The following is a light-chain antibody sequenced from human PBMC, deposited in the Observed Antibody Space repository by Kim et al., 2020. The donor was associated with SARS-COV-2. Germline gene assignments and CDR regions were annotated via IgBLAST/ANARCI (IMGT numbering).Light chain of an antibody. CDR2: GKN. V-gene: IGLV3-19*01. CDR3: NSRDNNDYVL. CDR1: SLRSYY. J-gene: IGLJ2*01. Sequence: SSELTRDPAVSVALGQTVRITCQGDSLRSYYTTWYQQKPGQAPIVVVYGKNNRPSGIPDRFSGSSSGNTASLTITGTQAGDEADYYCNSRDNNDYVLFGG.